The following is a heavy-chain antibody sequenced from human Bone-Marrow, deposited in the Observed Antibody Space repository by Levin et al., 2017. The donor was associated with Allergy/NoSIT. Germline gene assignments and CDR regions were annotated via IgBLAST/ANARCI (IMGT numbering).Heavy chain of an antibody. Sequence: PGGSLRLSCAASGFSFRDYSMNWVRQAPGKGLEWVSYITSDSDTIYYADSVKGRFTVSRDNAKNSLFLQMDSLRAEDTAVYYCARDGGGPFIWGQGTLVTVSS. CDR2: ITSDSDTI. CDR3: ARDGGGPFI. CDR1: GFSFRDYS. D-gene: IGHD3-16*01. J-gene: IGHJ4*02. V-gene: IGHV3-48*01.